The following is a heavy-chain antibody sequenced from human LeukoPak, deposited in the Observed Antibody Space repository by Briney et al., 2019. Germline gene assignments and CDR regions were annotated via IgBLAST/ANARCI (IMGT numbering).Heavy chain of an antibody. V-gene: IGHV1-18*01. J-gene: IGHJ4*02. CDR1: GYTFTSYG. CDR2: ISAYNGNT. CDR3: ARGGGLYDSSGYYYSYYFDY. D-gene: IGHD3-22*01. Sequence: ASVKVSCKASGYTFTSYGISWVRQAPGQGLEWVGWISAYNGNTNYAQKLQGRVTMTTDTSTSTAYMELRSLRSDDTAVYYCARGGGLYDSSGYYYSYYFDYWGQGTLVTVSS.